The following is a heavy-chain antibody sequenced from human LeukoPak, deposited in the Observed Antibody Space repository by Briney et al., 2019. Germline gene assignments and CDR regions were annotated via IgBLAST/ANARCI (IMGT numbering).Heavy chain of an antibody. J-gene: IGHJ5*02. CDR2: ISGSGGST. D-gene: IGHD3-22*01. V-gene: IGHV3-23*01. CDR3: AKAEGAYYYDSSGYLNWFDP. Sequence: PGGSLRLSCAASGFTFSSYAMSWVRQAPGKGLEWVSAISGSGGSTYYADSVKGRFTISRDNSKNTLYLQMNSLRAEDTAVYYCAKAEGAYYYDSSGYLNWFDPWGQGTLVTVSS. CDR1: GFTFSSYA.